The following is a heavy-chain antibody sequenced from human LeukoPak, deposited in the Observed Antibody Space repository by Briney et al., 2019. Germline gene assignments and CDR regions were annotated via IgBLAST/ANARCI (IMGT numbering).Heavy chain of an antibody. CDR2: IYHSGST. CDR3: ASFYDFWSGYFSD. D-gene: IGHD3-3*01. CDR1: GYSISSGYY. V-gene: IGHV4-38-2*01. J-gene: IGHJ4*02. Sequence: SETLSLTCGVSGYSISSGYYWGWIRQPPGKGLEWIGSIYHSGSTYYNPSLKSRVTISVDTSKNQFSLKLSSVTAADTAVYYCASFYDFWSGYFSDWGQGTLVTVSS.